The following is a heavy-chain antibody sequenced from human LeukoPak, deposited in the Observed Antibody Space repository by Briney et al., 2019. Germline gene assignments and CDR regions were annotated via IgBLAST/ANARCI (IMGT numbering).Heavy chain of an antibody. CDR1: GGTFSSYA. CDR3: AAFLYDILTGYYLYFDY. J-gene: IGHJ4*02. V-gene: IGHV1-69*13. D-gene: IGHD3-9*01. Sequence: SVKVSCKASGGTFSSYAISWVRQAPGRGLEWMGGIIPIFGTANYAQKFQGRVTITADESTSTAYMELSSLRSEDTAVYYCAAFLYDILTGYYLYFDYWGQGTLVTVSS. CDR2: IIPIFGTA.